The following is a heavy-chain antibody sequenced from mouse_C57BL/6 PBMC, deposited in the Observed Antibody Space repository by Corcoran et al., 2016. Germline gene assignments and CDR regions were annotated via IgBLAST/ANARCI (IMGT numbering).Heavy chain of an antibody. V-gene: IGHV1-18*01. CDR2: INPNNGGT. Sequence: EVQLQQSGPELVKPGASVKIPCKASGYTFTDYNMDWVKQSHGKSLEWIGDINPNNGGTIYNQKFKGKATLTGDKSSSTAYMELRSLTSEDTAVYYCARVVTTGFDYWGQGTTLTVSS. CDR1: GYTFTDYN. CDR3: ARVVTTGFDY. D-gene: IGHD2-2*01. J-gene: IGHJ2*01.